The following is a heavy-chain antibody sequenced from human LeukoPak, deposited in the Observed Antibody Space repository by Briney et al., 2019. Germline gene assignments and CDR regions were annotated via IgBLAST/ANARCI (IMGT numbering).Heavy chain of an antibody. J-gene: IGHJ4*02. CDR1: GFTFSSYS. D-gene: IGHD3-22*01. Sequence: GGSLRLSCAASGFTFSSYSINWVRQAPGKGLEWVSYISSSSSTIYYADSVKGRFTISRDNARNSLYLQMNSLRAEDTAVYYCAIDSSGYSSYWGQGTLVTVSS. CDR3: AIDSSGYSSY. V-gene: IGHV3-48*04. CDR2: ISSSSSTI.